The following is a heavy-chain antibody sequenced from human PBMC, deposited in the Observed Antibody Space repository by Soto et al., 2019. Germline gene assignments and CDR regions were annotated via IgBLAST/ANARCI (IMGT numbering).Heavy chain of an antibody. CDR3: ARETIVVVPAAMEALAYDDYGMGV. V-gene: IGHV1-18*01. J-gene: IGHJ6*02. CDR1: GDGFDSRA. Sequence: CKAPGDGFDSRARWSPYHYTEQRLKWMGWISAYNGNTNYAQKLQGRGTMTTDTSTSTAYMELRSVRSDDTAVYYCARETIVVVPAAMEALAYDDYGMGVWGHGTTDTVSS. D-gene: IGHD2-2*01. CDR2: ISAYNGNT.